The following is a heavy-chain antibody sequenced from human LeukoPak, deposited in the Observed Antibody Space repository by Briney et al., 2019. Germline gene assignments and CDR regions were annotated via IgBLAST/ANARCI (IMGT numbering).Heavy chain of an antibody. D-gene: IGHD6-19*01. J-gene: IGHJ4*02. CDR2: ISAYNGNT. CDR3: ARGSAVAGDGEYFDY. CDR1: GYTFTIYG. Sequence: SVKVSCKASGYTFTIYGISWVRQAPGQGLEWMGWISAYNGNTNYAQKLQGRVTMTTDTSTSTAYMELRSLRSDDTAVYYCARGSAVAGDGEYFDYWGQGTLVTVSS. V-gene: IGHV1-18*01.